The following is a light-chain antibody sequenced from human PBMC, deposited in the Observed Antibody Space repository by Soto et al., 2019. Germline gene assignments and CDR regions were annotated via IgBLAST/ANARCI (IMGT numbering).Light chain of an antibody. V-gene: IGKV2-28*01. CDR1: RSLLHSNGHNY. J-gene: IGKJ2*01. CDR2: LGS. Sequence: EIVMTQSPLSRPVTLGESASISCRSSRSLLHSNGHNYLDWYLQKPGQSPQLLIYLGSNRASGVPDRFCGSGSGTDFTLTISRVEAEDVAIYSCMQTTHLPHTFGQGTKLEIK. CDR3: MQTTHLPHT.